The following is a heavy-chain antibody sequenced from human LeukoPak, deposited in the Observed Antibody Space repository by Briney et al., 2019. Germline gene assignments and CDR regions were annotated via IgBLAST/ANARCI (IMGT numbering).Heavy chain of an antibody. CDR1: GFTFSSYW. Sequence: GGSLRLSCAASGFTFSSYWMHWVRQAPGKGLVWVSRINSDGSTTNYADSVKGRFTISRDNAKNTLYLQMNSLRAEDTAVYYCARERDTAAGDYWGQGTLVTVSS. CDR2: INSDGSTT. J-gene: IGHJ4*02. V-gene: IGHV3-74*01. D-gene: IGHD5-18*01. CDR3: ARERDTAAGDY.